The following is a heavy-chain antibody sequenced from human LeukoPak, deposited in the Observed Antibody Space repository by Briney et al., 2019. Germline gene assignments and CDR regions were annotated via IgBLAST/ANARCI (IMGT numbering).Heavy chain of an antibody. J-gene: IGHJ5*02. CDR1: GGTFSSYA. CDR2: IIPIFGTA. Sequence: ASVKVSCKASGGTFSSYAISWVRQAPGQGLEWMGGIIPIFGTANYAQKFQGRVTITTDESTSTAYMELSSLRSEDTAVYYCARDVSRRISHWFDPWGQGTLVTVSS. D-gene: IGHD3-3*01. V-gene: IGHV1-69*05. CDR3: ARDVSRRISHWFDP.